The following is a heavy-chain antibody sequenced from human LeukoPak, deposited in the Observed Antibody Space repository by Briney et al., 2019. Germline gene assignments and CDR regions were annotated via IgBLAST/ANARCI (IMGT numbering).Heavy chain of an antibody. V-gene: IGHV3-74*01. CDR2: INSDGSST. CDR3: ARDSEYSSSFAFDI. D-gene: IGHD6-13*01. CDR1: GFTFSSYW. J-gene: IGHJ3*02. Sequence: SGGSLRLSCAASGFTFSSYWMHWVRHAPGKGLVWVSRINSDGSSTSYADSVKSRFTISRDNAKNSLYLQMNSLRAEDTAVYYCARDSEYSSSFAFDIWGQGTMLTVSS.